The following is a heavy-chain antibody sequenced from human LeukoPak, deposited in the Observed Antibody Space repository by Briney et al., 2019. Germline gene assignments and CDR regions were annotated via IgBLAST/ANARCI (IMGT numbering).Heavy chain of an antibody. CDR3: SRDSFTIFGVVIKERFDY. V-gene: IGHV1-18*01. J-gene: IGHJ4*02. CDR2: ISAYNGKT. D-gene: IGHD3-3*01. Sequence: ASVKVSCMASGYTFTSYGISWVRQAPGQGLEGMGWISAYNGKTNYAQKLQGRVTMTTDTSTSTAYMELRSLRSDDTAVYYCSRDSFTIFGVVIKERFDYWGQGTLVTVSS. CDR1: GYTFTSYG.